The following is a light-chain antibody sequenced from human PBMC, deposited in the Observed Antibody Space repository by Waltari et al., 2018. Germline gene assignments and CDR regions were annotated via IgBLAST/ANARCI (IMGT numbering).Light chain of an antibody. J-gene: IGKJ4*02. Sequence: EIVLTQSPGTLSLSPGASTTLSCRASQSLSSYLAWYQQKLGRAPRLLIYHASSRATGDPDRFSGSGCGTDFSLTISRLEPEDFAVYYCQNYVSLPGTFGEGTKVEIK. V-gene: IGKV3-20*01. CDR1: QSLSSY. CDR3: QNYVSLPGT. CDR2: HAS.